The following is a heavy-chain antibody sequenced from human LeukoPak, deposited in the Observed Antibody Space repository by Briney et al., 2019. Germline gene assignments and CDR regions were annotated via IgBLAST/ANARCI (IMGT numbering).Heavy chain of an antibody. Sequence: GGSLRLSCAASGFTFNAHWMHWVRHTPEKGLVWLSRINTDGSTTNYADSVKGRFTISRDNAKDTLYLQMNSLRVEDTAVYYCARDLNWNQADYWGQGSLVTVSS. D-gene: IGHD1-20*01. V-gene: IGHV3-74*01. CDR1: GFTFNAHW. J-gene: IGHJ4*02. CDR2: INTDGSTT. CDR3: ARDLNWNQADY.